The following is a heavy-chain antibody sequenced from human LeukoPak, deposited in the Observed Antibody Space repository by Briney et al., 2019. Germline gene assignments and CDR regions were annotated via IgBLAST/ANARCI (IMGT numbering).Heavy chain of an antibody. V-gene: IGHV1-2*02. CDR3: ARGDPLTNAVADRYFDY. D-gene: IGHD6-19*01. Sequence: ASVKVSCKASGYAFSAYYMHWVRQAPGQGLEWMGWLNPQTGDTHFAQKFQGRVTMTRDTSISTAYMELSRLRSDDTAVYYCARGDPLTNAVADRYFDYWGQGTLVTVSS. CDR2: LNPQTGDT. CDR1: GYAFSAYY. J-gene: IGHJ4*02.